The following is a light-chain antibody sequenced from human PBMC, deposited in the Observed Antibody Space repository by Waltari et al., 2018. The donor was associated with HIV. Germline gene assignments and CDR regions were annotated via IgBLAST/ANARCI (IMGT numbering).Light chain of an antibody. J-gene: IGLJ1*01. CDR3: AAGDDSLNGLV. Sequence: QSVLTQPPSASGTPGQRVTISCSGSSSNIGSNTVNWYQQLPGTAPKLLIYSNNPRPAVVPAEFAGFKSGTPASLAISGLQSEEEADYYCAAGDDSLNGLVCGTGTKVTVL. CDR2: SNN. V-gene: IGLV1-44*01. CDR1: SSNIGSNT.